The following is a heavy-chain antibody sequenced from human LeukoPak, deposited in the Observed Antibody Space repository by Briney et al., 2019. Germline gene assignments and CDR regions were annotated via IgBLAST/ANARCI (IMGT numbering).Heavy chain of an antibody. CDR3: ARGGTYYYGSGSYYPFDY. V-gene: IGHV4-59*01. Sequence: SETLSLTCTVSGGSISSYYWSWIRPPPGKGLEWIGYIYYSGSTNYNPSLKSRVTISVDTSKNQFSLKLSSVTAADTAVYYCARGGTYYYGSGSYYPFDYWGQGTLVTVSS. CDR1: GGSISSYY. CDR2: IYYSGST. J-gene: IGHJ4*02. D-gene: IGHD3-10*01.